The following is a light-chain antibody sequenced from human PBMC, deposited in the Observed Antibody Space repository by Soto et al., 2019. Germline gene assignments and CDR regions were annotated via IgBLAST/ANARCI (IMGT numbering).Light chain of an antibody. CDR3: LLYYGDVWV. CDR1: TGAVTSGYY. CDR2: STS. Sequence: QAVVTQEPSLTVSPGGTVTLTCVSTTGAVTSGYYPNWFQQKPGQAPRALIYSTSNKYSWTPARFSGSLLGGKAALTLSGVQPEDEAEYYCLLYYGDVWVFGGGTKLTVL. J-gene: IGLJ3*02. V-gene: IGLV7-43*01.